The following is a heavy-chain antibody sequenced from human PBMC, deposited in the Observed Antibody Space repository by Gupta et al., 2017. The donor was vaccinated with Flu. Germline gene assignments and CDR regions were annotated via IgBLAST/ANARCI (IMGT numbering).Heavy chain of an antibody. D-gene: IGHD2-2*01. CDR2: IKKDGSAK. V-gene: IGHV3-7*01. J-gene: IGHJ4*02. CDR1: W. CDR3: AREGGGYCTSTSCFFY. Sequence: WLFWVRQATGKGLEGVANIKKDGSAKKYVDSGQGRFTISRDNEKNARDLKMNRLRVEARAVYYCAREGGGYCTSTSCFFYGGRGTLVTVSS.